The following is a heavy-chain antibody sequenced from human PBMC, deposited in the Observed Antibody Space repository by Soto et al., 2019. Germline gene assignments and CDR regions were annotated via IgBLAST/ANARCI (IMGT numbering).Heavy chain of an antibody. CDR3: ARARGGYFDY. V-gene: IGHV4-59*01. Sequence: SETLSLTCTVSGGPISSYYWSWIRQPPGKGLEWIGYFYYSGSTNYNPSLKSRVTISVDTSKNHFSLKLSSVTAADTAVYYCARARGGYFDYWGQGTLVTVSS. J-gene: IGHJ4*02. CDR2: FYYSGST. CDR1: GGPISSYY.